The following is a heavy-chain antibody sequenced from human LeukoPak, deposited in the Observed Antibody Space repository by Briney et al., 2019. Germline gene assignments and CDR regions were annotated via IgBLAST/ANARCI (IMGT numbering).Heavy chain of an antibody. V-gene: IGHV3-23*01. CDR2: ISGTGGST. Sequence: GGSLRLSCAASGFTFSSHGMSWVRQAPGKGLEWVSAISGTGGSTYYADSVKGRFTISRDNAKNSLYLQMNSLRAEDTALYYCAKDITMVRGVIDYWGQGTLVTVSS. J-gene: IGHJ4*02. CDR3: AKDITMVRGVIDY. CDR1: GFTFSSHG. D-gene: IGHD3-10*01.